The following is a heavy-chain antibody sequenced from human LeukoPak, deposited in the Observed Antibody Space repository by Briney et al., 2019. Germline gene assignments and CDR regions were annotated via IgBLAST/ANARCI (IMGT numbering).Heavy chain of an antibody. CDR2: IRYDGSNK. CDR1: GFTFSSYG. D-gene: IGHD6-6*01. CDR3: AKVSSSSSGLIVRHYYYYMDV. J-gene: IGHJ6*03. V-gene: IGHV3-30*02. Sequence: GGSLRLSCAASGFTFSSYGMHWVRQAPGKGLEWVAFIRYDGSNKYFADSVKGRFTISRDNSKNTLYLQMNSLRAEDTAVYYCAKVSSSSSGLIVRHYYYYMDVWGKGTTVTVSS.